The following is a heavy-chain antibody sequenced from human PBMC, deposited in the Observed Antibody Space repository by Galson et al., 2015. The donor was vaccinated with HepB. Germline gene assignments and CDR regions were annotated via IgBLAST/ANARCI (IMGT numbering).Heavy chain of an antibody. CDR2: IIPIFGTA. D-gene: IGHD2-21*02. Sequence: SVKVSCKASGGTFSSYAISWVRQAPGQGLEWMGGIIPIFGTANYAQKFQGRVTITADESTSTAYMELSSLRSEDTAVYYCASSGYCGGDCYLSQDPNIWGQGTMVTVSS. J-gene: IGHJ3*02. CDR1: GGTFSSYA. CDR3: ASSGYCGGDCYLSQDPNI. V-gene: IGHV1-69*13.